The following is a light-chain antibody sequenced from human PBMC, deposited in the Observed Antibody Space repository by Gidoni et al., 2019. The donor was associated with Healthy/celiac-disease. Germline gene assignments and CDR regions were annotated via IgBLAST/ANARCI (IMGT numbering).Light chain of an antibody. CDR1: SSNIGSNY. CDR3: AAWDDSLSGRV. V-gene: IGLV1-47*01. J-gene: IGLJ3*02. Sequence: QSVLTQPPSASGTPGQRVTISCSGRSSNIGSNYVYWYQQLPGTAPKLLIYRNNQRPSGVPDRFSGSKSVTSASLAISGLRSEDEADYYCAAWDDSLSGRVFGGGTKLTVL. CDR2: RNN.